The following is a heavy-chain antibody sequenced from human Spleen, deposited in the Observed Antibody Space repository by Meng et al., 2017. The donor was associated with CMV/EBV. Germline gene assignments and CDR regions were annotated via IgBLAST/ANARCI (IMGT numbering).Heavy chain of an antibody. CDR2: ISWNSGSI. D-gene: IGHD1-1*01. V-gene: IGHV3-9*01. J-gene: IGHJ5*02. CDR1: GFRFDDYA. Sequence: SLKISCAASGFRFDDYAMNWVRQAPGKGLEWVASISWNSGSILYADSVKGRFTISRDNAKNSLHLQMNSLRADDTAVYYCARDLQLSTWGQGTLVTVSS. CDR3: ARDLQLST.